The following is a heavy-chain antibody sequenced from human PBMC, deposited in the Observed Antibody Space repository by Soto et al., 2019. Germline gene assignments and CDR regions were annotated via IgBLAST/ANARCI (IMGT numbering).Heavy chain of an antibody. D-gene: IGHD1-26*01. CDR3: AVGRDKGLFDY. CDR2: IWYDGSNK. J-gene: IGHJ4*02. V-gene: IGHV3-33*01. CDR1: EVSSISYG. Sequence: RDACGVGEVSSISYGMHRVSQAPGKGLEWVAVIWYDGSNKYYADSVKGRFTISRDNSKNTLYPQMNSLRAEDTAVYYCAVGRDKGLFDYWGQGTLVTVSS.